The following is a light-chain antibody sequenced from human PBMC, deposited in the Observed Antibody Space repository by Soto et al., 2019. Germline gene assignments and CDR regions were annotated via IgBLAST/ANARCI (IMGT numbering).Light chain of an antibody. V-gene: IGKV2-28*01. CDR3: MQALQTPFT. CDR2: LGS. Sequence: DIVMTQSPLSLPVTPGEPASISCRSSQSLLHSNGYNYLDWYLQKPGQSPQLLIYLGSNRASGVPDRFSGSGSGTDFTLKISRVDAEDVGFYYCMQALQTPFTFGPGTKVNIK. J-gene: IGKJ3*01. CDR1: QSLLHSNGYNY.